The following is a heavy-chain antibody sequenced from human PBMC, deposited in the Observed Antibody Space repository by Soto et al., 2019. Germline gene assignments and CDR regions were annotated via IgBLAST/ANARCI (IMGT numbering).Heavy chain of an antibody. CDR3: ATPAGLGMDV. CDR2: IFPGEAET. CDR1: GYNLATHL. V-gene: IGHV5-51*01. D-gene: IGHD2-2*01. J-gene: IGHJ6*02. Sequence: GGSLKISCQGSGYNLATHLSGWVRHKPGKGREWMWIIFPGEAETRYSPSLQGQSTIASDNSISISDLRRGSLKASDHGLNYRATPAGLGMDVWGQGTPVTVSS.